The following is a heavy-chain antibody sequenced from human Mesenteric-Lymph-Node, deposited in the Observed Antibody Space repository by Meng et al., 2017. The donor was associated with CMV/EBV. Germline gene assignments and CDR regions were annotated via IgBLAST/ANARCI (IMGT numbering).Heavy chain of an antibody. V-gene: IGHV4-59*01. CDR2: LNYRGNT. D-gene: IGHD4-23*01. Sequence: LSCTVSGGSIDTYYWAWIRQTPGKGLVWIGYLNYRGNTNYNPNYNPSLKTRVTIPLDTSRYQFSLRLNSVTAADTAVYYCARDRSGGMSKWFDPWGQGALVTVSS. CDR3: ARDRSGGMSKWFDP. J-gene: IGHJ5*02. CDR1: GGSIDTYY.